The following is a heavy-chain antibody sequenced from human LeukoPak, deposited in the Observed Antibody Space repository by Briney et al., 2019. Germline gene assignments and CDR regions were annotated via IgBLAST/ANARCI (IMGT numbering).Heavy chain of an antibody. V-gene: IGHV3-21*01. CDR2: ISSSSSYI. J-gene: IGHJ3*02. CDR1: GFTFSSYS. CDR3: AREDTVGAFDI. Sequence: GGSLRLSCAASGFTFSSYSMNWVRQAPGKGLEWVSSISSSSSYIYYADSVKGRFTISRDNAKNSLYLQMNSLRAEDAAVYYCAREDTVGAFDIWGQGTMVTVSS. D-gene: IGHD5-18*01.